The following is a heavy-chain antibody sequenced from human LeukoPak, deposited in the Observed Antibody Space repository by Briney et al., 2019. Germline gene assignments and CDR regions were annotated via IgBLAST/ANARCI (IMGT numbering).Heavy chain of an antibody. Sequence: GGSLRLSCAASGFTFSDYWMHWVRQAPGKGLVWVSRINRDGTTINYADSVKGRFTVSRDNAKNTLHLQMNSLRAEDTAVYYCERDVGGSGWLDAFDIWGQGTTVTVSS. CDR2: INRDGTTI. V-gene: IGHV3-74*01. CDR1: GFTFSDYW. CDR3: ERDVGGSGWLDAFDI. D-gene: IGHD3-3*01. J-gene: IGHJ3*02.